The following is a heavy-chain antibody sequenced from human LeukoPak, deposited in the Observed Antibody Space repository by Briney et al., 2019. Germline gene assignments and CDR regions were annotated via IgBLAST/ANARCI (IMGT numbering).Heavy chain of an antibody. V-gene: IGHV3-48*01. Sequence: GGSLRLSCAASGFTFSSYGMTWVRQAPGKGLEWVSYISSSSSTIYYADSVKGRFTISRDNAKNSLYLQLNSLRAEDTAVYYCARDRAYYYGSGDVGYWGQGTLVTVSS. CDR1: GFTFSSYG. CDR2: ISSSSSTI. D-gene: IGHD3-10*01. J-gene: IGHJ4*02. CDR3: ARDRAYYYGSGDVGY.